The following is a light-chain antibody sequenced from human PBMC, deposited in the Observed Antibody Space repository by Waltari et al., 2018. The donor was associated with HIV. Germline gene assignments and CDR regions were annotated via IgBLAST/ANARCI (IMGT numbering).Light chain of an antibody. J-gene: IGKJ4*01. Sequence: PGTLSLSPGQRATLSCRASQSVGSSYLAWYQQKPGQTPRLLIYSASSRATGIPDRFSGSESGTDFTLTISRLEPEDSAVYYCQQYGNSRGTFGGGTKVEVK. CDR2: SAS. V-gene: IGKV3-20*01. CDR3: QQYGNSRGT. CDR1: QSVGSSY.